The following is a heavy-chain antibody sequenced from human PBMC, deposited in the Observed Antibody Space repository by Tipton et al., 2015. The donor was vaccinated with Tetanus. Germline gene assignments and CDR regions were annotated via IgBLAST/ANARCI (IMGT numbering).Heavy chain of an antibody. J-gene: IGHJ4*02. CDR2: TYYRSKWYN. V-gene: IGHV6-1*01. CDR1: GDSVSSNSAA. Sequence: GLVKPSQTLSLTCAISGDSVSSNSAAWNWIRQPPSRGLEWLGRTYYRSKWYNDYAVSVKSRITITPDTSKNQFSLQLKSVSPEDTAVYYCARFVGANKLIDYWGQGTLVTVSA. D-gene: IGHD1-26*01. CDR3: ARFVGANKLIDY.